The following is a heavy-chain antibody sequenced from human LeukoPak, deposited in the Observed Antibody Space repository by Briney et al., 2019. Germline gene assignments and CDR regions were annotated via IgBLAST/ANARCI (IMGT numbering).Heavy chain of an antibody. J-gene: IGHJ4*02. CDR1: GDSVSSSSIA. V-gene: IGHV6-1*01. CDR3: ARYNWSDGARYIDY. Sequence: SQTLSLTCAISGDSVSSSSIAWNWIRLSPSRGLEWLGRTYYKSKWNNGYAVSVKSRININPDTSKNQFSLQLNSVTPEDTATYYCARYNWSDGARYIDYWGQGILVTVSS. D-gene: IGHD1-20*01. CDR2: TYYKSKWNN.